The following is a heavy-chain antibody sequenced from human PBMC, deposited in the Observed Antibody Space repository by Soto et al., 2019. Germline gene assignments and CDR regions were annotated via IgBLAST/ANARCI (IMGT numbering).Heavy chain of an antibody. V-gene: IGHV5-51*01. CDR3: ARFWGDLNLRIYYYYGMDV. CDR2: IYPGDSDT. J-gene: IGHJ6*02. CDR1: GYSFTSYW. D-gene: IGHD3-16*01. Sequence: GESLKISCKGSGYSFTSYWIGWVRQMPGKGLELMGIIYPGDSDTRYSPSFQGQVTISADKSISTAYLQWSSLKASDTATYYCARFWGDLNLRIYYYYGMDVWGQGTTVTVSS.